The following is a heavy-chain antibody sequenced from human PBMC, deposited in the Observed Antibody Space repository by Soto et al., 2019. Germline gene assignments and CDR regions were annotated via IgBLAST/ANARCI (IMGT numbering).Heavy chain of an antibody. D-gene: IGHD6-19*01. Sequence: EVQLVESGGGLVKPGGSLRLSCAASGFTFSNAWMSWVRQAPGKGLEWVGRIKSKTDGGTTDYAAPVKGRFTISRDDSKNTLYLQMNSLKTEDTAVYYCTTDLQCLVIMEDYWGQGTLVTVSS. CDR1: GFTFSNAW. CDR3: TTDLQCLVIMEDY. J-gene: IGHJ4*02. CDR2: IKSKTDGGTT. V-gene: IGHV3-15*01.